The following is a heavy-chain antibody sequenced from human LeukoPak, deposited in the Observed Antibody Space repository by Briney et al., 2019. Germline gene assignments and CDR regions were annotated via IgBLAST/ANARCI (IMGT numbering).Heavy chain of an antibody. CDR2: INPKSGDS. CDR3: AKDVETGS. J-gene: IGHJ5*02. D-gene: IGHD2-21*02. CDR1: GYTFIDDF. V-gene: IGHV1-2*02. Sequence: ASVKVSCKASGYTFIDDFIYWLRQAPGQGPEYMGWINPKSGDSRFVEKFQGRVTLTRDTSIRTTYLELKRLRCDDTAVYYCAKDVETGSWGQGTLVTVSS.